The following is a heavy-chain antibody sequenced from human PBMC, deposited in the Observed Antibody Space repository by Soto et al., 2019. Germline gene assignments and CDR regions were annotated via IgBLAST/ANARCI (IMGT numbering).Heavy chain of an antibody. J-gene: IGHJ5*02. D-gene: IGHD4-17*01. CDR1: GFTFSSYA. CDR2: ISGSGGST. CDR3: ANPREVYGGNSGWFDP. Sequence: GGSLRLSCAASGFTFSSYAMSWVRQAPGKGLEWVSAISGSGGSTYYADSVKGRFTISRDNSKNTLYLQMNSLRAEDTAVYYCANPREVYGGNSGWFDPWGQGTLVTVYS. V-gene: IGHV3-23*01.